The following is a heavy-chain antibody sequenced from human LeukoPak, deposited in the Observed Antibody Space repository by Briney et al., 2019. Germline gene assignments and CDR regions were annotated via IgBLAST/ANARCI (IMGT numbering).Heavy chain of an antibody. CDR2: IYTSGST. J-gene: IGHJ6*03. D-gene: IGHD2-2*01. CDR1: GGSISSGSYY. CDR3: ARAPAAPLDYYYYYTDV. Sequence: PSQTLSLTCTVSGGSISSGSYYWSWIRLPAGKGLEWIGRIYTSGSTNYNPSLKSRVTISVDTSKNQFSLKLSSVTAADTAVYYCARAPAAPLDYYYYYTDVWGKGTTVTVSS. V-gene: IGHV4-61*02.